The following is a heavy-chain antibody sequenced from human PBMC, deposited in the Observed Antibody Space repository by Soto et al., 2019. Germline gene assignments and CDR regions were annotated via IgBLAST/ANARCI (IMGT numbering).Heavy chain of an antibody. V-gene: IGHV4-39*01. D-gene: IGHD6-19*01. CDR1: GGSISSTSYY. CDR3: ASWVAGWYYFDY. Sequence: QLQLQESGPGLVKPSETLSLTCTVSGGSISSTSYYWGWIRQPPGKGLEWIGNVYYSGSTYYNPSLKSRVTMSVDTSENQFSLKLSSVTAADTAVYYCASWVAGWYYFDYWGQGTLVTVSS. J-gene: IGHJ4*02. CDR2: VYYSGST.